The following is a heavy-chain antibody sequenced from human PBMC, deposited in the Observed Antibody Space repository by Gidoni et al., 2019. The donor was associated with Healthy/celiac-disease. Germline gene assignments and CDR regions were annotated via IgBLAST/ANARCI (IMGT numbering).Heavy chain of an antibody. J-gene: IGHJ4*02. V-gene: IGHV4-30-4*01. CDR1: GGSIRSGDYY. CDR2: IYYSGST. D-gene: IGHD4-17*01. CDR3: AILARMTTVTTGVDY. Sequence: QVQLQESGPGLVKPSQTLSLTCTVHGGSIRSGDYYWSGIRQPPGKGLEWIGYIYYSGSTYYNPSLKSRVTISVDTSKNPFSLKLSSVPAADTAVYYCAILARMTTVTTGVDYWGQGTLVTVSS.